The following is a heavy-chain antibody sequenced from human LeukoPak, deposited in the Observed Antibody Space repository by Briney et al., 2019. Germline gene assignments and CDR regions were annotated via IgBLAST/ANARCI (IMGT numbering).Heavy chain of an antibody. CDR1: GGSISSYY. D-gene: IGHD1-26*01. J-gene: IGHJ2*01. CDR2: IYYSGST. CDR3: ARDVGGSPWYFDL. V-gene: IGHV4-59*01. Sequence: SETLSLTCTVSGGSISSYYWSWIRQPPGKGLEWIGYIYYSGSTNYNPSLKSRVTISVDTSKNQFSLKLSSVTAADTAVYYCARDVGGSPWYFDLWGRGTLVTVSS.